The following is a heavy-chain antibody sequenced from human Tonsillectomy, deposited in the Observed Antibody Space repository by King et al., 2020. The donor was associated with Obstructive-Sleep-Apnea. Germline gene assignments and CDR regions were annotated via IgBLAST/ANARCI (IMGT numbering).Heavy chain of an antibody. CDR3: AGGGGIQRWCKGYY. Sequence: VQLVEAGGGLVQPGGSQRLSCAASGFTFSDNNMHWVRQAPGRGLEWIAYISSSSGTLDYANSVKGRLSISTDNAKNSLYLQMNSLRAEDTAVYYCAGGGGIQRWCKGYYWGQGTLVTVSS. CDR1: GFTFSDNN. J-gene: IGHJ4*02. CDR2: ISSSSGTL. D-gene: IGHD2-8*01. V-gene: IGHV3-48*04.